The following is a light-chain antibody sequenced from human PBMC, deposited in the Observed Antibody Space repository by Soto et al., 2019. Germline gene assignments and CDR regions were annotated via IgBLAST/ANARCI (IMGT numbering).Light chain of an antibody. Sequence: EIVMTQSPGALSVSPGETATLSCRASHSVSSHLAWYQQRPGQSPRLLMYGASTRATGVPARFSGSGSGTEFTLTLSSLQSEDFAVYYCQQYHNWPPLTFGGGTKVEIE. CDR2: GAS. CDR3: QQYHNWPPLT. CDR1: HSVSSH. J-gene: IGKJ4*01. V-gene: IGKV3-15*01.